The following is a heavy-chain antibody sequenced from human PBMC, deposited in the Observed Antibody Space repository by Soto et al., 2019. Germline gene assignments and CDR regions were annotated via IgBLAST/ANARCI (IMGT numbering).Heavy chain of an antibody. CDR3: VQAEDGIRASVPVSAFLLNRSSDL. V-gene: IGHV3-30*18. J-gene: IGHJ2*01. Sequence: KVLDWVSLISYEGSNKYYVDSVNGRFTISRDNSKNTLHLQMNSLRAEDAAVYFCVQAEDGIRASVPVSAFLLNRSSDL. CDR2: ISYEGSNK. D-gene: IGHD1-26*01.